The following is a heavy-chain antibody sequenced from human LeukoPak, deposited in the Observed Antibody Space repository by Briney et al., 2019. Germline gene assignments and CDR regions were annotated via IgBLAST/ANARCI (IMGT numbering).Heavy chain of an antibody. D-gene: IGHD3-22*01. V-gene: IGHV1-2*02. Sequence: PAASVKVSCTASGYTFTGYYMHWVRQAPGQGLEWMGWINPNSGGTNYAQKFQGRVTMTRDTSISTAYMELSRLRSDDTAVYYCASVGRYYYDSSGYSYWGQGTLVTVSS. CDR1: GYTFTGYY. J-gene: IGHJ4*02. CDR3: ASVGRYYYDSSGYSY. CDR2: INPNSGGT.